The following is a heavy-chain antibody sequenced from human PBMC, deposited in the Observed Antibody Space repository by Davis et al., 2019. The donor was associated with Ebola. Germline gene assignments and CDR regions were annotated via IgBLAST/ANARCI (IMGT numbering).Heavy chain of an antibody. CDR2: ISSSSNYI. D-gene: IGHD3-3*01. Sequence: PGGSLRLSCAASELIVSSNFMSWVRQAPGKGLEWVSSISSSSNYIYYADSVKGRFTISRDNAKNSLYLQMNSLRAEDTAVYYCARDPTRTYYDFWSGSSDYYYGMDVWGQGTTVTVSS. J-gene: IGHJ6*02. V-gene: IGHV3-21*01. CDR3: ARDPTRTYYDFWSGSSDYYYGMDV. CDR1: ELIVSSNF.